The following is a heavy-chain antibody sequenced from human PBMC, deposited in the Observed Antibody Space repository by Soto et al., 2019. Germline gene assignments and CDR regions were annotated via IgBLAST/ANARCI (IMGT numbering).Heavy chain of an antibody. J-gene: IGHJ6*03. D-gene: IGHD3-10*01. CDR1: GYTFTSYA. CDR3: ARGIPNRYYGSGHMDV. V-gene: IGHV1-3*01. Sequence: GASVKVSCKASGYTFTSYAMHWVRQAPGQRLEWMGWINAGNGNTKYSQKFQGRVTITRDTSASTAYMELSSLRSEDTVVYYCARGIPNRYYGSGHMDVWGKGTTVTVSS. CDR2: INAGNGNT.